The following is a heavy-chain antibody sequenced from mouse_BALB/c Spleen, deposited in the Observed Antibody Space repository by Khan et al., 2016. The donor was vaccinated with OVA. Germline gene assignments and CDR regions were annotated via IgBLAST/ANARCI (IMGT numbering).Heavy chain of an antibody. CDR3: ARDRSDY. CDR1: GYTFTSYW. J-gene: IGHJ2*01. CDR2: INPTSGYT. V-gene: IGHV1-7*01. Sequence: VQLQQSGAELAKPGASVKMSCKASGYTFTSYWMHWIKQRPGQGLEWIGYINPTSGYTDYNQKFKAKATLTADKSSSTAYMLLSSLPSDDAPVYYCARDRSDYWGQGTALTVSS.